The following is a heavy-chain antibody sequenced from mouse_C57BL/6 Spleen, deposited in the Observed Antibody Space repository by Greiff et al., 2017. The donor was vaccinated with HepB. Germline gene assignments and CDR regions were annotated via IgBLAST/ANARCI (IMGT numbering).Heavy chain of an antibody. CDR1: GFTFSDYG. D-gene: IGHD4-1*01. J-gene: IGHJ4*01. V-gene: IGHV5-17*01. CDR3: AKANWETYYAMDY. CDR2: ISSGSSTI. Sequence: DVKLVESGGGLVKPGGSLKLSCAASGFTFSDYGMHWVRQAPEKGLEWVAYISSGSSTIYYADTVKGRFTISRDNAKNTLFLQMTSLRSEDTAMYYCAKANWETYYAMDYWGQGTSVTVSS.